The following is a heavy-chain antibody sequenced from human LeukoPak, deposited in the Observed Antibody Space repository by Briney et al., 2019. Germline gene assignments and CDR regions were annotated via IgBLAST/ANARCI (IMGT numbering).Heavy chain of an antibody. J-gene: IGHJ4*02. Sequence: RPGGSLRLSCAVSGITLSNYGMSWVRQAPGKGLEWVAGISDSGGRTNYADSVKGRFTISRDNPKNTLYLQMNSLRAEDTAVYFCAKRGVVIRVIPVGFHKAAYYFDSWGQGALVTVSS. CDR3: AKRGVVIRVIPVGFHKAAYYFDS. CDR1: GITLSNYG. CDR2: ISDSGGRT. D-gene: IGHD3-22*01. V-gene: IGHV3-23*01.